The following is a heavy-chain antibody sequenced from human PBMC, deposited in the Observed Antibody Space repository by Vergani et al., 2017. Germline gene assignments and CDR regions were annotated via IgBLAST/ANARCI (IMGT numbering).Heavy chain of an antibody. V-gene: IGHV1-2*02. D-gene: IGHD1-20*01. J-gene: IGHJ4*02. CDR2: INPNSGGT. CDR1: GYTFTGYY. CDR3: ATGNWNDVADH. Sequence: QVQLVQSGAEVKKPGASVQVSCKASGYTFTGYYMHWVRQAPGQGLEWMGWINPNSGGTNYVQKFQGRVTMTRDTFITTAYMELSRLKSDDTAVYYCATGNWNDVADHWGQGTLVTVSS.